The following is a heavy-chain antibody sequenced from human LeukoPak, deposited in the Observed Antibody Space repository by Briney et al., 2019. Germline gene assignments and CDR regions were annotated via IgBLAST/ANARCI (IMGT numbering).Heavy chain of an antibody. CDR2: IYSGGST. J-gene: IGHJ4*02. Sequence: GGSLRLSCAASGFTVSSNYMSWVRQAPGKGLEWVSVIYSGGSTYYADSVKGRFTISRDNSKNTLYLQMNSLRAEDTAVYYCARDKRAAGSGWFFYWGQGTLVTVSS. CDR1: GFTVSSNY. CDR3: ARDKRAAGSGWFFY. V-gene: IGHV3-53*01. D-gene: IGHD6-19*01.